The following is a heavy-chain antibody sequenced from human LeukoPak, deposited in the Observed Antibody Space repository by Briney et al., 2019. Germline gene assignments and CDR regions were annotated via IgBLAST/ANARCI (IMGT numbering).Heavy chain of an antibody. V-gene: IGHV4-31*03. CDR3: ARAPVEMATTTDAFDI. CDR2: IYYSGST. D-gene: IGHD5-24*01. J-gene: IGHJ3*02. CDR1: GGSISSGGYY. Sequence: SETLSLTCSVSGGSISSGGYYWSWIRQHPGKGLEWIGYIYYSGSTYYNPSLKSRVTISVDTSKNQFSLKLSSVTAADTAVYYCARAPVEMATTTDAFDIWGQGTMVTVSS.